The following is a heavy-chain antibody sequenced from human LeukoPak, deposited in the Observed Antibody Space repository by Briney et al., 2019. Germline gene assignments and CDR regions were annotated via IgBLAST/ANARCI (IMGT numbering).Heavy chain of an antibody. V-gene: IGHV1-46*01. CDR2: INPSGGST. CDR1: GYTFTSYY. Sequence: ASVKVSCKASGYTFTSYYIHWVRQAPGQGLEWMGLINPSGGSTNYAQKFQGRVTMTRETARSTVYMELSSLRSEDTAVYYCARGPSITMVRGGQWYYYMDVWGKGTTVTISS. CDR3: ARGPSITMVRGGQWYYYMDV. J-gene: IGHJ6*03. D-gene: IGHD3-10*01.